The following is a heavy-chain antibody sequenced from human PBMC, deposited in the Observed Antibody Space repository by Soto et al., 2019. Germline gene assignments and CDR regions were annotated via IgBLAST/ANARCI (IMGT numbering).Heavy chain of an antibody. V-gene: IGHV4-39*02. Sequence: SETLSHTFTVSGGSISISSYYWGWIRQPPGNGLEWIGSIYYSGSTYYNPSLKSRVTISVDTSKNQFSLKLSSVTAADTAVYYCARDHYDFWSGYYDPWGQGTLVTVS. D-gene: IGHD3-3*01. J-gene: IGHJ5*02. CDR3: ARDHYDFWSGYYDP. CDR2: IYYSGST. CDR1: GGSISISSYY.